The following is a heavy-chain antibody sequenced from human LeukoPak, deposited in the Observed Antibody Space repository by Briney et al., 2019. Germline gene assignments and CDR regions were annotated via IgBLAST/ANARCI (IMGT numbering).Heavy chain of an antibody. J-gene: IGHJ5*02. V-gene: IGHV4-34*01. Sequence: SETLSLTCAVYGESFSGYYWSWIRQPPGKGLEWIGEINHSGSTNYNPSLTSRVTISVDTSKNQFSLKLSSVTAADTAVYYCARGSRIWFGEFPRFVPWGQGSLVTVSS. CDR2: INHSGST. CDR1: GESFSGYY. D-gene: IGHD3-10*01. CDR3: ARGSRIWFGEFPRFVP.